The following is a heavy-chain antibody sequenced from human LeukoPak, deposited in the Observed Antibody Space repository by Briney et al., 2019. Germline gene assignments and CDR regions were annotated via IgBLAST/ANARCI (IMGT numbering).Heavy chain of an antibody. CDR1: GFTFSRFA. CDR2: ISYHGGSR. V-gene: IGHV3-23*01. Sequence: GGSLRLSCAASGFTFSRFAINWVRQAPGKGLEWVSGISYHGGSRFYADSVKGRFTISRDNSKNTVFLQMNGLRGDDTAVYYCAKASELGDYPNYYYYGMDVWGQGTTVTVSS. J-gene: IGHJ6*02. CDR3: AKASELGDYPNYYYYGMDV. D-gene: IGHD1-14*01.